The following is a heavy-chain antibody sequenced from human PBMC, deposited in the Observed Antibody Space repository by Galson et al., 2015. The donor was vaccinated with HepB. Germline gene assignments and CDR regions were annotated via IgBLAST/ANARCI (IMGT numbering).Heavy chain of an antibody. CDR2: ISTSGGHT. CDR3: AGGTTWNPDY. CDR1: GFTFSRYA. J-gene: IGHJ4*02. V-gene: IGHV3-23*01. Sequence: SLRLSCAASGFTFSRYAMTWVRQAPGKGLNWVSAISTSGGHTYYADSVKGRFTISRDSSKNTLYLQMNSLRADDTAIYYCAGGTTWNPDYWGQGTLVTVSS. D-gene: IGHD1-1*01.